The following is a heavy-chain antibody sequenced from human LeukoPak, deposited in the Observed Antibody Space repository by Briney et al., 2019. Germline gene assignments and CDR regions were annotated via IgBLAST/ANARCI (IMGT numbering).Heavy chain of an antibody. V-gene: IGHV4-39*07. CDR3: AREGHSSGWHPTRDYYFDY. J-gene: IGHJ4*02. CDR1: GGSISSSSYY. Sequence: PSETLSLTCTVSGGSISSSSYYWGWIRQPPGKGLEWIGSIYYSGSTYYNPSLKSRVTISVDTSKNQFSLKLSSVTAADTAVYYSAREGHSSGWHPTRDYYFDYWGQGTLVTVSS. D-gene: IGHD6-19*01. CDR2: IYYSGST.